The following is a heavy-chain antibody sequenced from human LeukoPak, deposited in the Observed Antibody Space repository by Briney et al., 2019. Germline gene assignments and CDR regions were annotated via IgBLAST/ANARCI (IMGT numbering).Heavy chain of an antibody. J-gene: IGHJ4*02. D-gene: IGHD6-13*01. V-gene: IGHV1-69*06. CDR1: GGTFSSYA. CDR2: TIPIFGTA. CDR3: ARDNVSSSWYY. Sequence: SVKVSCKAPGGTFSSYAISWVRQAPGQGLEWMGGTIPIFGTANYAQKFQGRVTITADKSTSTAYMELSSLRSEDTAVYYCARDNVSSSWYYWGQGTLVTVSS.